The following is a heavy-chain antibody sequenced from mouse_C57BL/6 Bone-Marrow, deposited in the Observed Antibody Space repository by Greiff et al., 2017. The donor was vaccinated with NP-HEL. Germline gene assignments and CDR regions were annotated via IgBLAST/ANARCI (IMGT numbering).Heavy chain of an antibody. CDR3: AATVVGGPYYYAMDY. Sequence: VQLQQPGAELVKPGASVKLSCKASGYTFTSYWMHWVKQRPGRGLEWIGRIDPNSGGTKYNEKFKSKATLTVDKPSSTAYMQLSSLTSEDSAVYYGAATVVGGPYYYAMDYWGQGTSVTVSS. D-gene: IGHD1-1*01. CDR1: GYTFTSYW. J-gene: IGHJ4*01. CDR2: IDPNSGGT. V-gene: IGHV1-72*01.